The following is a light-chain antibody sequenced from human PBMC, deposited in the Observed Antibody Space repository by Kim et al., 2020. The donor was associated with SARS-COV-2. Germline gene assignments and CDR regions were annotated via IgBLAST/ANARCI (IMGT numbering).Light chain of an antibody. Sequence: GKTVTISCTRSGGSITSNFVQWYQQRPGSAPTTVMYEDNQRPSGVPDRFSGSIDRSSNSASLTISGLKTEDEADYYCQSYDSSSQVFGGGTKLTVL. CDR3: QSYDSSSQV. CDR2: EDN. J-gene: IGLJ2*01. CDR1: GGSITSNF. V-gene: IGLV6-57*03.